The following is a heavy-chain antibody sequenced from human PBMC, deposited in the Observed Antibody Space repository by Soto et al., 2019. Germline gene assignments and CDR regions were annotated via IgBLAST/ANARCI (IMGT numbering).Heavy chain of an antibody. D-gene: IGHD3-10*01. CDR3: ATTYFFGSGSGY. J-gene: IGHJ4*02. CDR2: IYYSGST. CDR1: GGSISSNSYY. V-gene: IGHV4-39*01. Sequence: TSETLSLTCTVSGGSISSNSYYWGWIRQPPGKGLEWIGSIYYSGSTYYNPSLKSRVTISVDTSKNQFSLKLTSVTAADTAVYYCATTYFFGSGSGYWGQGTLVTVSS.